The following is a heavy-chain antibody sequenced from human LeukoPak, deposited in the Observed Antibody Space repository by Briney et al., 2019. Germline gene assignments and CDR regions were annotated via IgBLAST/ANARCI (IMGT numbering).Heavy chain of an antibody. V-gene: IGHV3-30*02. Sequence: GGSLRLSCAASGFTFSSYGMHWVRQAPGKGLEWVAFIRYDGSNKYYADSVKGRFTISRDNSKNTLYLQMNSLRAEDTAVYYCAKNPLYSSSSGYYYYYYYMDVWGKGTTITVSS. CDR1: GFTFSSYG. CDR3: AKNPLYSSSSGYYYYYYYMDV. CDR2: IRYDGSNK. D-gene: IGHD6-6*01. J-gene: IGHJ6*03.